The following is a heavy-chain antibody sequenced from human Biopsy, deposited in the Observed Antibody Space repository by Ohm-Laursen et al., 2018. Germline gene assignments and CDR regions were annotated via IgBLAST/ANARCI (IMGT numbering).Heavy chain of an antibody. CDR2: IYYSGNT. CDR1: GGSISDSTYH. CDR3: ARQVDFWSGYVDY. J-gene: IGHJ4*02. V-gene: IGHV4-39*01. D-gene: IGHD3-3*01. Sequence: SDTLSLTCTVSGGSISDSTYHWGWIRQSPGKGLEWIGNIYYSGNTDYSPSLKSRVTLSIDTSNNRFSLKLRSVIAADTAVYYCARQVDFWSGYVDYWGQGTLVAVSS.